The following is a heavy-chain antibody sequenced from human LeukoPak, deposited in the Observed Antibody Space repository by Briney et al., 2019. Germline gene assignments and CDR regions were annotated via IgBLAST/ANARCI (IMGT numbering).Heavy chain of an antibody. J-gene: IGHJ4*02. CDR2: IYYSGSA. CDR1: GGSISSNGYY. D-gene: IGHD6-19*01. CDR3: VRVLYRGSSSRGWIDF. Sequence: PSETLSLTCSVSGGSISSNGYYWGWIRQPPGKGLEWIGAIYYSGSAYYNPSLKSRVTISVDTSKNQFSLKLTSVTAADTAVYYCVRVLYRGSSSRGWIDFWGQGTLVTVSS. V-gene: IGHV4-39*07.